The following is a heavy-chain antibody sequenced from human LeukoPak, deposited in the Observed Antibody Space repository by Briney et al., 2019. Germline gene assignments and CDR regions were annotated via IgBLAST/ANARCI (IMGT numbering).Heavy chain of an antibody. CDR3: AKRVSYSSGSHFDY. D-gene: IGHD3-10*01. J-gene: IGHJ4*02. CDR2: ISGSGGST. CDR1: GFTFRTYA. Sequence: GGSLRLSCAASGFTFRTYAMSWVRQAPGKGLEWVSGISGSGGSTYYADSVKGRFTISRDNSRNTLYLQMNSLRAEDSAIYYCAKRVSYSSGSHFDYWGQGTLVTVSS. V-gene: IGHV3-23*01.